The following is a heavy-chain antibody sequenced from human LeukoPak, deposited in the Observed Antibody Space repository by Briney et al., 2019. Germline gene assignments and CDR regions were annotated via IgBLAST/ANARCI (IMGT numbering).Heavy chain of an antibody. J-gene: IGHJ4*02. V-gene: IGHV4-59*01. CDR2: ISYSGTT. Sequence: SETLCLTCSVSGGSITSNDWIWIRQPPGKGLEWIGYISYSGTTIYNPFLRGRVTISVDTSKNQFFLKLSSVTAADTAVYYCARGRDAGGQRLFDYWGQGILVTVSS. CDR3: ARGRDAGGQRLFDY. CDR1: GGSITSND. D-gene: IGHD5-24*01.